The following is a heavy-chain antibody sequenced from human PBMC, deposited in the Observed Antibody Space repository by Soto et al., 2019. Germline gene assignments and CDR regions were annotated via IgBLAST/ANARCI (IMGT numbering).Heavy chain of an antibody. D-gene: IGHD2-21*02. CDR3: ARGGRVVVVTAAFDN. V-gene: IGHV1-69*13. J-gene: IGHJ4*01. CDR1: GGTFSSYA. Sequence: SVKVSCKASGGTFSSYAISWVRQAPGQGLEWMGGIIPIFGTANYAQKFQGRVTITADESTSTVYMDLSSLGSDDSAVYYCARGGRVVVVTAAFDNWGHGTLVTVS. CDR2: IIPIFGTA.